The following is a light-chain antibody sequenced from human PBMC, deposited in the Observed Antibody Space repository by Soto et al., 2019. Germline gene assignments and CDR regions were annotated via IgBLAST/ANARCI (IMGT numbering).Light chain of an antibody. V-gene: IGKV3-15*01. CDR3: QQYNNWIT. J-gene: IGKJ5*01. CDR2: AAS. Sequence: EIVMTQSPATLSVSPGERAILSCRASQSISINLAWYQQKPGQAPRLLIYAASNRATGVPARFSGSWSGTEFTLTISSLQSEDFAVYYCQQYNNWITFGQGTQLEI. CDR1: QSISIN.